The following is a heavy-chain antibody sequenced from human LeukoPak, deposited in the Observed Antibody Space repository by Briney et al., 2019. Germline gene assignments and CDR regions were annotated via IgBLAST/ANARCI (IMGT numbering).Heavy chain of an antibody. CDR3: ARVDCSGGSCYLGTFDY. D-gene: IGHD2-15*01. CDR1: GYTFTSYY. V-gene: IGHV1-46*01. J-gene: IGHJ4*02. CDR2: INPSGGST. Sequence: ASVKVSCKASGYTFTSYYMHWVRQAPGQGLEWMGIINPSGGSTSYAQKFQGRVTMTRDTSISTAYMELSRLRSDDTAVYYCARVDCSGGSCYLGTFDYWGQGTLVTVSS.